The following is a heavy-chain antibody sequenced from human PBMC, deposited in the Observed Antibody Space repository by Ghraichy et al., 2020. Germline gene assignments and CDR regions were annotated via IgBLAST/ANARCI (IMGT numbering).Heavy chain of an antibody. J-gene: IGHJ3*02. CDR1: GDSLSSNGVA. V-gene: IGHV6-1*01. Sequence: LSLTCAVSGDSLSSNGVAWNWIRQSPSGGLEWLGRTIYRSKWSNDYATSLKSRITISPDTSKNQFSLQLNSVTPEDTAVYYCVRGKFSAFDIWDQGALVSDSS. CDR3: VRGKFSAFDI. D-gene: IGHD3-3*01. CDR2: TIYRSKWSN.